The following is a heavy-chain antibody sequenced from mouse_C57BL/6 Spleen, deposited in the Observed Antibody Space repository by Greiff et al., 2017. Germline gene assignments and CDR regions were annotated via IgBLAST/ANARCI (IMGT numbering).Heavy chain of an antibody. CDR2: IDPSDSYT. Sequence: QVQLQQPGAELVRPGTSVKLSCKASGYTFTSYWMHWVKQRPGQGLEWIGVIDPSDSYTNYNQKFKGKATLTVDTSSSTAYMQLSSLTSEDSAVYYCARSTMVTGRDLDYWGQGTTRTVSS. D-gene: IGHD2-1*01. CDR3: ARSTMVTGRDLDY. CDR1: GYTFTSYW. V-gene: IGHV1-59*01. J-gene: IGHJ2*01.